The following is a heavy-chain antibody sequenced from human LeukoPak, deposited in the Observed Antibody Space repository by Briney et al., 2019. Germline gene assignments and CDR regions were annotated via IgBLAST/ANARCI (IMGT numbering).Heavy chain of an antibody. CDR3: ARGPPLGAHLDY. J-gene: IGHJ4*02. CDR2: IYHYGTT. D-gene: IGHD1-26*01. CDR1: GGSISSNNW. V-gene: IGHV4-4*02. Sequence: PSGTLSLTCAVSGGSISSNNWWTWVRQAPGKGQEWIGEIYHYGTTNYNPSLKGRVTISVDKSKNQFSLKFNSVTAADTAVYYCARGPPLGAHLDYWGQGTLVTVSS.